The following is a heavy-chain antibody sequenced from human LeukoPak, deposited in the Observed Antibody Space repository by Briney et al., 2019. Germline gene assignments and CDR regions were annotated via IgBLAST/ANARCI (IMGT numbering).Heavy chain of an antibody. J-gene: IGHJ1*01. D-gene: IGHD3-10*01. CDR3: ARARSAPGGEHFQH. CDR1: GYTFTSYG. V-gene: IGHV1-18*01. CDR2: ISAYNGNT. Sequence: VASVKVSCKASGYTFTSYGISWVRQAPGQGLEWMGWISAYNGNTNYAQKLQGRVTMTTDTSTSTAYMELRSLRSDDTAVYYCARARSAPGGEHFQHWGQGTLVTVSS.